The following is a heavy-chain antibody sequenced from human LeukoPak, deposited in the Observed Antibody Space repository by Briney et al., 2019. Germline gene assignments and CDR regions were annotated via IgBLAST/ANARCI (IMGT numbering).Heavy chain of an antibody. V-gene: IGHV3-30*04. CDR3: ARDVYARFDY. Sequence: GGSLRLSCAASGFTFSSYAMHWVRQAPGKGLEWVAVISYDGSNKYYADSVKGRFTISRDNAKNSLYLQMNSLRAEDTAVYYCARDVYARFDYWGQGTLVTVSS. J-gene: IGHJ4*02. D-gene: IGHD1-14*01. CDR2: ISYDGSNK. CDR1: GFTFSSYA.